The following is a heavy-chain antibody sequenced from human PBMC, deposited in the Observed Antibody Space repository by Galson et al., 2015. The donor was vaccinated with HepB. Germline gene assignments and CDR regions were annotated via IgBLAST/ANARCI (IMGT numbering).Heavy chain of an antibody. J-gene: IGHJ4*02. V-gene: IGHV3-48*01. CDR1: GFIFSSYN. CDR2: ITSSGTTT. D-gene: IGHD3-22*01. CDR3: ARRNYYDGSGYSPY. Sequence: SLRLSCAASGFIFSSYNMIRVRQAPGKGPEWVSYITSSGTTTRYADSVKGRFTISRDDAKSSLYLQMNSLRAEDTAVYYCARRNYYDGSGYSPYWGQGTLVTVSS.